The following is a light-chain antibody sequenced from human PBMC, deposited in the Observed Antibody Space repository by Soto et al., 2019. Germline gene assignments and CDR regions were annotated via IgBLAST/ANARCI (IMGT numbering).Light chain of an antibody. CDR3: RAWDDSLKGVV. J-gene: IGLJ2*01. CDR2: SNN. CDR1: SSNIGSNT. V-gene: IGLV1-44*01. Sequence: QPVLTQPPSASGTPGQRVTISCSGSSSNIGSNTVNWYQQLPGTAPKLLIYSNNQRPSGVPDRFSGSKSGTSASLAISGLKSEDEADYYCRAWDDSLKGVVFGGGTKLTVL.